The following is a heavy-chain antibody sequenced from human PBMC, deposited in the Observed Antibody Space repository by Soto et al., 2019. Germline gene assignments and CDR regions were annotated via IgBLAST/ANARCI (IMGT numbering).Heavy chain of an antibody. J-gene: IGHJ6*02. CDR2: ISYDGSNK. V-gene: IGHV3-30-3*01. Sequence: PGGSLRLSCAASGFTFSSYAMHWVRQAPGKGLEWVAVISYDGSNKYYADSVKGRFTISRDNSKNTLYLQMNSLRAEDTAVYYCARDPVPAAIYYYYGMDFWGQGTTVTVSS. CDR3: ARDPVPAAIYYYYGMDF. D-gene: IGHD2-2*01. CDR1: GFTFSSYA.